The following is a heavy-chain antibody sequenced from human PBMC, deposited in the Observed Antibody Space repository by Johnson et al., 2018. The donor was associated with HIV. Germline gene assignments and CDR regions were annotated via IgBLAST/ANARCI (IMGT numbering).Heavy chain of an antibody. D-gene: IGHD1-26*01. Sequence: QVQLMESGGGVVQPGGSLRLSCAASGFSFSSYGMHWVRQAPGKGLEWVAFIQYEGDTKDYADSVKGRFNISRDNSKNTLYLQMNGLRAEDTAIYYCAKRSHYGAFEIWGQGTMVTVSS. J-gene: IGHJ3*02. V-gene: IGHV3-30*02. CDR1: GFSFSSYG. CDR3: AKRSHYGAFEI. CDR2: IQYEGDTK.